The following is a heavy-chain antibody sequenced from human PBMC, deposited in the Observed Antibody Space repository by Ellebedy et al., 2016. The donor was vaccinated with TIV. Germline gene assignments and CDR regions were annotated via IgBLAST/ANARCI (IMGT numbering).Heavy chain of an antibody. Sequence: MPSETLSLTCTVSGHSIRSDYYWGWVRQPPGKGLEWIGSRYHTGNTYYNPSLISRVTVSVDTSRNQFSLNLSSVTAADTAIYFCARWVGGDYADFWGQGTLVTVSS. CDR3: ARWVGGDYADF. J-gene: IGHJ4*02. V-gene: IGHV4-38-2*02. CDR2: RYHTGNT. D-gene: IGHD4-17*01. CDR1: GHSIRSDYY.